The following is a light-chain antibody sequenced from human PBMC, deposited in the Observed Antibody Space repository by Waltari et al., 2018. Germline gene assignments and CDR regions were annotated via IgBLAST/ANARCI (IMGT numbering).Light chain of an antibody. V-gene: IGKV1D-17*01. J-gene: IGKJ4*01. CDR2: AAS. Sequence: IQMTQSPSSLSASVGDRVNITCRARQTINNYLAWYQVKPGKVPKLLIYAASNLESGVPSRFGGSGAGTEFTLTISSLQPEDFATYYCQQHNSHPLTFGGGTKVEMK. CDR3: QQHNSHPLT. CDR1: QTINNY.